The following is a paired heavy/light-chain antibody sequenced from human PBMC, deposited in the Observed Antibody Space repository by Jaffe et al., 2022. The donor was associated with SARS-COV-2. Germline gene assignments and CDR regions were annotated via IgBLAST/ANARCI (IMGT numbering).Heavy chain of an antibody. CDR2: TSFDGRIK. V-gene: IGHV3-30*03. D-gene: IGHD6-13*01. CDR1: GFTFSSYG. Sequence: QVQLVESGGGVVQPGRSLRLSCAASGFTFSSYGMHWVRQAPGRGLEWVAVTSFDGRIKYYADSVKGRFTISRDNSKNTLYLQMNTLRVEDTAVYYCGGGEGITAGGRDWGQGTLVTVSS. CDR3: GGGEGITAGGRD. J-gene: IGHJ4*02.
Light chain of an antibody. V-gene: IGLV1-51*02. CDR2: ESN. J-gene: IGLJ1*01. CDR1: SSNIGSNY. Sequence: QSVLTQPPSVSAAPGQKVTISCSGSSSNIGSNYVSWYQQLPGTAPKLLIYESNKRPSGIPDRFSGSKSGTSATLGITGLQTGDEADYYCGTWDSSLSVYVFGTGSKVTVL. CDR3: GTWDSSLSVYV.